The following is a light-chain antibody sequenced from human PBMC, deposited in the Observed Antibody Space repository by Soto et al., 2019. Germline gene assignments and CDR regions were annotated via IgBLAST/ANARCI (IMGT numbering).Light chain of an antibody. Sequence: ERLITQSPATLSVSPGERATLSFRASQSLSSTYLAWYKQKPGHAPRLLIYAASNRATGIPDRFSGSGSGADFTLTIRRLEPEDFAVYYCQQYGSSPTFGQGTKVDIK. J-gene: IGKJ1*01. CDR2: AAS. CDR1: QSLSSTY. V-gene: IGKV3-20*01. CDR3: QQYGSSPT.